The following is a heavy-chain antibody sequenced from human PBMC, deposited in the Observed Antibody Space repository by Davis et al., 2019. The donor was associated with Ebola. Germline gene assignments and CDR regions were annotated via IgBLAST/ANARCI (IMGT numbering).Heavy chain of an antibody. J-gene: IGHJ6*04. CDR2: INPSSGST. CDR1: GYTFTRNY. D-gene: IGHD1-1*01. V-gene: IGHV1-46*01. Sequence: ASAKVSCKASGYTFTRNYMFWVRQARAQGLEWMGRINPSSGSTSYAQKLQGRVTMNRDTSTNTVYMELSSLRSEDTAVYYCARDRVSDTTGMTDGGLLYYYAMDVWGKGTTVTVSS. CDR3: ARDRVSDTTGMTDGGLLYYYAMDV.